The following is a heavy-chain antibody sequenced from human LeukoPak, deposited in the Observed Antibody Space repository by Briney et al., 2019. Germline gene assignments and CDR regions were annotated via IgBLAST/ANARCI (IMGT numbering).Heavy chain of an antibody. CDR2: ISGSGGST. J-gene: IGHJ3*02. D-gene: IGHD6-13*01. CDR1: GFTFSSYG. CDR3: AKDLARYSSLHDAFDI. V-gene: IGHV3-23*01. Sequence: PGGTLRLSCAASGFTFSSYGMSWVRQAPGKGLEWVSAISGSGGSTYYADSVKGRFTISRDNSKNTLYLQMNSLRAEDTAVYYCAKDLARYSSLHDAFDIWGQGTMVTVSS.